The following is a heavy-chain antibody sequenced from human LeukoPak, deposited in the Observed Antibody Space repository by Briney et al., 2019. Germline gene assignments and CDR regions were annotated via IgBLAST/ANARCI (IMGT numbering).Heavy chain of an antibody. CDR3: ARHGDSSSWYADIFDY. J-gene: IGHJ4*02. V-gene: IGHV4-39*01. CDR1: GGSISSSSYY. Sequence: SETLSLTXTVSGGSISSSSYYWGWIRQPPGKGLEWIGSIYYSGSTYYNPSLKSRVTISVDTSKNQFSLKLSSVTAADTAVYYCARHGDSSSWYADIFDYWGQGTLVTVSS. CDR2: IYYSGST. D-gene: IGHD6-13*01.